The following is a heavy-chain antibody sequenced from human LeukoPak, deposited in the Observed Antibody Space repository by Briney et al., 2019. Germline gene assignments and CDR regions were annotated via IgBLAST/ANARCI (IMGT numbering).Heavy chain of an antibody. CDR3: ARSRYYYDSSGYYGQYGMDV. Sequence: SETLSLTCTVSGGSISSYYWSWIRQPPGKGLEWIGYIYYSGSTNYNPSLKSRVTISVDTSKNQFSLKLSSVTAADTAVYYCARSRYYYDSSGYYGQYGMDVWGQGTTVTVSS. D-gene: IGHD3-22*01. CDR2: IYYSGST. CDR1: GGSISSYY. V-gene: IGHV4-59*08. J-gene: IGHJ6*02.